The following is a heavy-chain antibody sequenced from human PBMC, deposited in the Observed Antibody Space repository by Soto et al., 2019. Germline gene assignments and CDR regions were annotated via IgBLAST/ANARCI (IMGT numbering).Heavy chain of an antibody. D-gene: IGHD3-10*01. Sequence: QVQLVQSGAEVKTPGSSVKVSCKASGGIFSTYAISWLRQAPGQGLEWMGGIIPIFGTPNYAQRFQGRVTITADESTRTAYMELSRLRSEDTAVYYCARDRDDYGSGNYYNRIDFWGQGTLVTVSS. CDR2: IIPIFGTP. CDR3: ARDRDDYGSGNYYNRIDF. CDR1: GGIFSTYA. V-gene: IGHV1-69*01. J-gene: IGHJ4*02.